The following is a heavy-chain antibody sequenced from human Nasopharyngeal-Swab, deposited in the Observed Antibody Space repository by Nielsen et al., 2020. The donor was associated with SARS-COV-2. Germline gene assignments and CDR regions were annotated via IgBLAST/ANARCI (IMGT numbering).Heavy chain of an antibody. CDR2: ISDTGDTT. V-gene: IGHV3-64*01. J-gene: IGHJ4*02. CDR1: GFTFSGYS. CDR3: VRDQRLGVPMALGRAVFDY. D-gene: IGHD2-8*01. Sequence: GESLKISCADSGFTFSGYSMHWVRQAPGKGLEYVSAISDTGDTTYYARSVRGRFTISRDNSKNTLFLQMGSLRTEDVAVYYCVRDQRLGVPMALGRAVFDYWGQGTLVTVSS.